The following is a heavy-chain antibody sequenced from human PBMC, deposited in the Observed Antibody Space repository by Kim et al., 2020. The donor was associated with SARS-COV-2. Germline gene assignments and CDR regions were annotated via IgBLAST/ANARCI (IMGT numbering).Heavy chain of an antibody. Sequence: TYFVDSVKGRFTISRDNSKNTLFLQMNSLRAEDTAVYYCAKSGSALPFDYWGQGTLVTVSS. V-gene: IGHV3-23*01. D-gene: IGHD3-10*01. CDR3: AKSGSALPFDY. J-gene: IGHJ4*02. CDR2: T.